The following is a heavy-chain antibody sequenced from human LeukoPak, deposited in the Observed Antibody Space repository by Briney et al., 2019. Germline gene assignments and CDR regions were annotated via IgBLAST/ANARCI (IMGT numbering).Heavy chain of an antibody. CDR1: GFTFSSYA. Sequence: PGGSLRLSCAASGFTFSSYAMHWVRQAPGKGLEWVAVISYDGSNKYYADSVKGRFTISRDNSKNTLYLQMNSLRAEDTAVYYCARDHDYGDYVGVGTDYWGQGTLVTVPS. CDR3: ARDHDYGDYVGVGTDY. D-gene: IGHD4-17*01. J-gene: IGHJ4*02. CDR2: ISYDGSNK. V-gene: IGHV3-30-3*01.